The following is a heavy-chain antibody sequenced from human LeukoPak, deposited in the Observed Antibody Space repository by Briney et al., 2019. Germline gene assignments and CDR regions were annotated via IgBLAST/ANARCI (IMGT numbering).Heavy chain of an antibody. CDR2: IIPIFGTA. CDR3: ARSGVRDAFDI. CDR1: GGTFSSYA. D-gene: IGHD3-16*02. J-gene: IGHJ3*02. Sequence: GASVKVSCKASGGTFSSYAISWVRQAPGQGLEWMGGIIPIFGTANYAQKFQGRVTITADESTSTAFMELSSLRSEDTAVYYCARSGVRDAFDIWGQGTMVTVSS. V-gene: IGHV1-69*13.